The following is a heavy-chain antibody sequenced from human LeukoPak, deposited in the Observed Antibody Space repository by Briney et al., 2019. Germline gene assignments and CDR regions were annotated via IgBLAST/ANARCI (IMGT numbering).Heavy chain of an antibody. CDR1: GGSISSSSYY. J-gene: IGHJ4*02. Sequence: SETLSLTCTVSGGSISSSSYYWGWIRQPPGKGLGWIGSIYYSGSTYYNPSLKSRVTISVDTSKNQFSLKLSSVTAADTAVYYCARRGGYDILTGYYEDYWGQGTLVTVSS. D-gene: IGHD3-9*01. CDR2: IYYSGST. V-gene: IGHV4-39*01. CDR3: ARRGGYDILTGYYEDY.